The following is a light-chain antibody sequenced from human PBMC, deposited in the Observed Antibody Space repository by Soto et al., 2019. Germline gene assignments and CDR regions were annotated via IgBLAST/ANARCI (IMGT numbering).Light chain of an antibody. V-gene: IGLV2-23*02. CDR1: SSDIGSYNL. CDR3: CSYAGSRV. Sequence: QSALTQPASVSGSPGQSITISCTGTSSDIGSYNLVSWYQQHPGKAPKLMIYEVSKRPSGVSNRFSGSKSGNTAFLTISGLQAEDEADYYCCSYAGSRVFGGGTKVTVL. CDR2: EVS. J-gene: IGLJ3*02.